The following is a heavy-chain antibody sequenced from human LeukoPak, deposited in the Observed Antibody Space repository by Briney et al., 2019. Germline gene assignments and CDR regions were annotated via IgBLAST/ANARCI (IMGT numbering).Heavy chain of an antibody. J-gene: IGHJ6*03. V-gene: IGHV3-23*01. CDR3: AKDRQGFGFGEQLDYYYMDV. Sequence: PGGSLRLSCAGSQFTFHTYLLSWVRQAPGKGLEWVSVISGSGGSTYYADSVKGRFTISRDNSKNTLYLQINSLRAEDTAVYYCAKDRQGFGFGEQLDYYYMDVWGKGTTVTVSS. D-gene: IGHD3-10*01. CDR1: QFTFHTYL. CDR2: ISGSGGST.